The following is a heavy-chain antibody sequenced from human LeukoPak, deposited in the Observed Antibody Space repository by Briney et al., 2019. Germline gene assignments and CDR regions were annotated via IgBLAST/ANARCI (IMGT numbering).Heavy chain of an antibody. CDR3: ARESFTVFREVDAFDI. D-gene: IGHD3-3*01. V-gene: IGHV3-7*01. J-gene: IGHJ3*02. CDR1: GFTFGNFW. CDR2: IKQDGSEK. Sequence: GGSLRLSCAASGFTFGNFWLSWVRQAPGKGLEWVANIKQDGSEKYYVDSVEGRFTISRDNSKNSLYLQMNSLRAEDTAVYYCARESFTVFREVDAFDIWGQGTMVTVSS.